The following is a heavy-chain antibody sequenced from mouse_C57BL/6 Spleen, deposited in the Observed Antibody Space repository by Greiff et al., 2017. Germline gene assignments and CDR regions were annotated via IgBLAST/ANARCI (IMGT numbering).Heavy chain of an antibody. CDR2: ISGGGGNT. J-gene: IGHJ1*03. Sequence: EVQVVESGGGLVKPGGSLKLSCAASGFTFSSYTMSWVRQTPEKRLEWVATISGGGGNTYYPDSVKGRFTISRDNAKNTLYLQMSSLRSEDTALYYCARLDLVGYFDVWGTGTTVTVSS. CDR1: GFTFSSYT. V-gene: IGHV5-9*01. D-gene: IGHD1-3*01. CDR3: ARLDLVGYFDV.